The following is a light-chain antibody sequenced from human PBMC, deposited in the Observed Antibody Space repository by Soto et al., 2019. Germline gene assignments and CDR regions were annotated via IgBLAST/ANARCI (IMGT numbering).Light chain of an antibody. CDR1: SSDVGRYND. Sequence: QSALTQPASVSGSPGQSITISCTGTSSDVGRYNDISWYQQHPGKAPKLMIYDVFNRPSGVSYRFSGSKSGNTASLTISGLQAEDEADYYCSSYTTSNTLVVFGGGTKVTVL. CDR2: DVF. V-gene: IGLV2-14*01. J-gene: IGLJ2*01. CDR3: SSYTTSNTLVV.